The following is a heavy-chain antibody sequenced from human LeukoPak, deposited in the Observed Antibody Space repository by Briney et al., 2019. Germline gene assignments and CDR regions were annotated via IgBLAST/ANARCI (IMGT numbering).Heavy chain of an antibody. CDR2: IYYSGST. J-gene: IGHJ6*03. CDR1: GGSISSYY. CDR3: ARGFGDYYGSGWGDRGYYYMDV. V-gene: IGHV4-39*07. D-gene: IGHD3-10*01. Sequence: SETLSLTCTVSGGSISSYYWSWIRQPPGKGLEWIGSIYYSGSTYYNPSLKSRVTISVDTSKNQFSLKLSSVTAADTAVYYCARGFGDYYGSGWGDRGYYYMDVWGKGTTVTVSS.